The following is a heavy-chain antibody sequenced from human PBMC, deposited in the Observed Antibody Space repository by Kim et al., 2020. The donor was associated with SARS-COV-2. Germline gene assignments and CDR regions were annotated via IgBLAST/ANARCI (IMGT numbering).Heavy chain of an antibody. CDR2: IGGGGFNT. CDR3: AKKGITTPGPRWFDP. CDR1: GFTFSSYA. V-gene: IGHV3-23*01. Sequence: GGSLRLSCAASGFTFSSYAMSWVRQAPGKGLEWVSTIGGGGFNTFYADSVKGRFTISRDNSKNTLYLQMNSLRAEDTAVYYCAKKGITTPGPRWFDPWGQGTLVTVSS. D-gene: IGHD3-16*01. J-gene: IGHJ5*02.